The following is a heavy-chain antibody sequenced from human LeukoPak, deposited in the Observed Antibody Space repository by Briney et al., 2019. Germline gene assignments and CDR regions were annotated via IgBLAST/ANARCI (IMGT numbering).Heavy chain of an antibody. CDR2: IIPIFGTA. CDR3: ATDFRWGYCSSTSCSPPGY. CDR1: GGTFSSYA. Sequence: GASVKVSCKASGGTFSSYAISWVRQAPGQGLEWMGRIIPIFGTANYAQKFQGRVTMTEDTSTDTAYMELSSLRSEDTAVYYCATDFRWGYCSSTSCSPPGYWGQGTLVTVSS. V-gene: IGHV1-69*06. J-gene: IGHJ4*02. D-gene: IGHD2-2*01.